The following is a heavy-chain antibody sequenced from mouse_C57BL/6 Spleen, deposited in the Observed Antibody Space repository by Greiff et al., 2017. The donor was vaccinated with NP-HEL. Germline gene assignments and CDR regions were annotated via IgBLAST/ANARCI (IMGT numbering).Heavy chain of an antibody. CDR3: ARLTTVVATNFDY. Sequence: EVQLVESGGDLVKPGGSLKLSCAASGFTFSSYGMSWVRQTPDKRLEWVATISSGGSYTYYPDSVKGRFTISRDNAKNTLYLQMSSLKSEDTAMYYCARLTTVVATNFDYWGQGTTLTVSS. CDR1: GFTFSSYG. D-gene: IGHD1-1*01. V-gene: IGHV5-6*01. J-gene: IGHJ2*01. CDR2: ISSGGSYT.